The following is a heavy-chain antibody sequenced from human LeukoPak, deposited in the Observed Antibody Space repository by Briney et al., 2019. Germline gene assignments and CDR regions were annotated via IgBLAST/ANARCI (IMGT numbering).Heavy chain of an antibody. J-gene: IGHJ3*02. Sequence: PSETLSLTCTVSGGSISSSSYYWGWIRQPPGKGLEWIGSIYYSGSTYYNPSLKSRVTISVDTSKNQFSLKLSSVTAADTAVYYCAEWLLKGRDAFDIWGQGTMVTVSS. CDR2: IYYSGST. D-gene: IGHD3-3*01. CDR3: AEWLLKGRDAFDI. V-gene: IGHV4-39*07. CDR1: GGSISSSSYY.